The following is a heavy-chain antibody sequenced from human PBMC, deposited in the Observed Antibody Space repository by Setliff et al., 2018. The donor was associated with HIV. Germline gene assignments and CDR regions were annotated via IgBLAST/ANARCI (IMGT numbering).Heavy chain of an antibody. Sequence: ASVKVSFKASGYTFTNYAMHWVRQAPGQRLEWMGWINAGNGDTKYSQKFQGRVTFTWDTSASTAYMELSSLRSEDTALYYCARDSGDDYSDYYYYGMDVWGQGTTVTVSS. J-gene: IGHJ6*02. CDR1: GYTFTNYA. CDR2: INAGNGDT. CDR3: ARDSGDDYSDYYYYGMDV. V-gene: IGHV1-3*01. D-gene: IGHD4-4*01.